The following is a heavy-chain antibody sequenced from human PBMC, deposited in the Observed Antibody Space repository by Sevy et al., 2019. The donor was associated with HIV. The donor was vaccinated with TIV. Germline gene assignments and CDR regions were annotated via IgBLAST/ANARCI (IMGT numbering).Heavy chain of an antibody. J-gene: IGHJ6*02. CDR1: GFTFSYAW. V-gene: IGHV3-15*01. D-gene: IGHD2-8*02. Sequence: GGSLRLSCAASGFTFSYAWMSWVRQAPGKGLEWVGRIKSKADGGTTDYAAPVKGRFTISRDDSKNTLYLQMTSLKTEDTAVYYCSTDPIIVLLVTDGMDVWGQGTMVTVSS. CDR3: STDPIIVLLVTDGMDV. CDR2: IKSKADGGTT.